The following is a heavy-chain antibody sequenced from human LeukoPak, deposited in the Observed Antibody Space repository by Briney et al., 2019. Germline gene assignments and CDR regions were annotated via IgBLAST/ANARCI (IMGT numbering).Heavy chain of an antibody. Sequence: GGSLRLSCAASGFTVSSNYMSWVRQAPGKGLEWVSIIYSGGSTFYADSVKGRFTISRDNSKNTLYLQMNSLRAEDTAVYYCTASDHRYCSSTGCHIDFWGQGTLVTVSS. CDR3: TASDHRYCSSTGCHIDF. J-gene: IGHJ4*02. CDR2: IYSGGST. V-gene: IGHV3-53*01. D-gene: IGHD2-2*01. CDR1: GFTVSSNY.